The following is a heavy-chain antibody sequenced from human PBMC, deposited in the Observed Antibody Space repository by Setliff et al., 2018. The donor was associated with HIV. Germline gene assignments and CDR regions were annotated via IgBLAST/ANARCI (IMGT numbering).Heavy chain of an antibody. Sequence: PSETLSLTCTVSGGSISSSHTYWGWIRQPPGKGLEWIGSIFKTGHTYYNPSLKSRVTISVDTSKNQFSLRLISVTAADTAVYYCARMEATRPPRGLNYWGPGTLVTVS. V-gene: IGHV4-39*01. CDR2: IFKTGHT. D-gene: IGHD6-6*01. J-gene: IGHJ4*02. CDR3: ARMEATRPPRGLNY. CDR1: GGSISSSHTY.